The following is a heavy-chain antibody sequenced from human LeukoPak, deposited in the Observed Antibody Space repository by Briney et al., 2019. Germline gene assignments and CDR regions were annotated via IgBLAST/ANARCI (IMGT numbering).Heavy chain of an antibody. CDR2: IKSKTDGGTT. CDR1: GFTFSNAW. J-gene: IGHJ6*03. CDR3: TTVIYDFWSGSKAGYMDV. V-gene: IGHV3-15*01. Sequence: GGSLRLSCAASGFTFSNAWMSWVRQAPGKGLEWVGRIKSKTDGGTTDYAAPVKGRFTISRDDSKNTLYLQMNSLKTEDTAVYYCTTVIYDFWSGSKAGYMDVWGKGTAVTVSS. D-gene: IGHD3-3*01.